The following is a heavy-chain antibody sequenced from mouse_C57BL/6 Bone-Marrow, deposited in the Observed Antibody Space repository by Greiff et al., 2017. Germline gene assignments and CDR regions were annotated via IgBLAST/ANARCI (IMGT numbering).Heavy chain of an antibody. CDR1: GFTFSSYA. CDR2: ISSGGDYI. Sequence: EVHLVESGEGLVKPGGSLKLSCAASGFTFSSYAMSWVRQTPEKRLEWVAYISSGGDYIYYADTVKGRFPISRDNARNNLYLQMRNVKSEDTAMYYCTREMVTNGDGEEAMCFWGQGASVTVSS. CDR3: TREMVTNGDGEEAMCF. J-gene: IGHJ4*01. D-gene: IGHD2-1*01. V-gene: IGHV5-9-1*02.